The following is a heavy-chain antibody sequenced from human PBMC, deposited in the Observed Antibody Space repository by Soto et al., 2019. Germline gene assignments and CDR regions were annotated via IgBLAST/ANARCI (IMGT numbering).Heavy chain of an antibody. D-gene: IGHD6-19*01. CDR2: INPNSGGT. V-gene: IGHV1-2*04. CDR1: GYTFTGYY. Sequence: ASVKVSCKASGYTFTGYYMHWVRQAPGQGLEWMGWINPNSGGTNYAQKFQGWVTMTRDTSVSTAYMELSRLRSDDTAVYYCARDRFSSGWTGAFDIWGQGTMVTVSS. J-gene: IGHJ3*02. CDR3: ARDRFSSGWTGAFDI.